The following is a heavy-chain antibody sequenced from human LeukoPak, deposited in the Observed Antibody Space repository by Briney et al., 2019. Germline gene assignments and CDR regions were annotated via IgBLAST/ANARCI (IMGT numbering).Heavy chain of an antibody. J-gene: IGHJ3*02. CDR2: ISSSGSTI. CDR3: ASGQVETMGAFDI. CDR1: GFTFSDYY. V-gene: IGHV3-11*04. D-gene: IGHD4/OR15-4a*01. Sequence: PGGSLRLSCAASGFTFSDYYMSWIRQAPGKGLEWVSYISSSGSTIYYAGSVKGRFTISRDNAKNSLYLQMNSLRAEDTAVYYCASGQVETMGAFDIWGQETMVTVSS.